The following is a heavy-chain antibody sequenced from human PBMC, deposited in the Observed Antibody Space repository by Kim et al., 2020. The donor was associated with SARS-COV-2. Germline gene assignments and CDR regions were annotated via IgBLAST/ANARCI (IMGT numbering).Heavy chain of an antibody. Sequence: GGSLRLSCAASGFTFSSYAMSWVRQAPGKGLEWVSAISGSGGSTYYADSVKGRFTISRDNSKNTLYLQMNSLRAEDTAVYYCAKSGTEGAIYPNYYYYYGMDVWGQGTTVTVSS. D-gene: IGHD1-26*01. V-gene: IGHV3-23*01. J-gene: IGHJ6*02. CDR3: AKSGTEGAIYPNYYYYYGMDV. CDR2: ISGSGGST. CDR1: GFTFSSYA.